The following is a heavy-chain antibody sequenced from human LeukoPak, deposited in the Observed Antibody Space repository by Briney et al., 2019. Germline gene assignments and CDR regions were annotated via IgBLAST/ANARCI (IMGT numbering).Heavy chain of an antibody. J-gene: IGHJ6*03. V-gene: IGHV4-59*12. Sequence: SETLSLTCTVSGGSISSYYWSWIRQPPGKGLEWIGYIYYSGSTNYNPSLKSRVTISVDTSKNQFSLKLSSVTAADTAVYYCAREPGSYYYYYYMDVWAKGPRSPSP. CDR1: GGSISSYY. CDR3: AREPGSYYYYYYMDV. CDR2: IYYSGST.